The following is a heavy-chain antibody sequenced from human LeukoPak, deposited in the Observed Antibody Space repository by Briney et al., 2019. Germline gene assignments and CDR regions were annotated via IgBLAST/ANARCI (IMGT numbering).Heavy chain of an antibody. D-gene: IGHD3-10*01. J-gene: IGHJ6*03. CDR3: ARARGVVGTTNYYYYYYMDV. CDR2: IYYSGST. V-gene: IGHV4-59*01. Sequence: PSETLSLTCTVSGGSISSYYWSWIRQPPGKGLEWIGYIYYSGSTNYNPSLKSRVTISVDTSKNQFSLKLSSVTAADTAVYYCARARGVVGTTNYYYYYYMDVWGKGTTVTVSS. CDR1: GGSISSYY.